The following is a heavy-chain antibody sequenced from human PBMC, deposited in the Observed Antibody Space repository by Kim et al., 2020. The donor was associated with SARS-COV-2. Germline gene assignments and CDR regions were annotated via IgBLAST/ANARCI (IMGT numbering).Heavy chain of an antibody. D-gene: IGHD1-20*01. V-gene: IGHV3-30*04. CDR2: ISYDGSNK. J-gene: IGHJ4*02. CDR3: ARGRPGITLDY. Sequence: GGSLRLSCAASGFTFSSYAMHWVRQAPGKGLEWVSAISYDGSNKYYVDSVKGRFTISRDNSKNTLYLQMNSLRAEDTAVYYCARGRPGITLDYWGQGTLVTVSS. CDR1: GFTFSSYA.